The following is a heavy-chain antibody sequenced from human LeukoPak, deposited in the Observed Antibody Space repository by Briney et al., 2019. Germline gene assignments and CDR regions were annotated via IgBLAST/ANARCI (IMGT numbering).Heavy chain of an antibody. Sequence: SETVSLTCAVYGGAFSGYYWSWIRQPPGKGLEWIGEINHSGSTNYNPSLKSRVTISVDTSKNQFSLKLSSVTAADTAVYYCARINYYDSSGYVEDDYWGQGTLVTVSS. D-gene: IGHD3-22*01. V-gene: IGHV4-34*01. J-gene: IGHJ4*02. CDR3: ARINYYDSSGYVEDDY. CDR1: GGAFSGYY. CDR2: INHSGST.